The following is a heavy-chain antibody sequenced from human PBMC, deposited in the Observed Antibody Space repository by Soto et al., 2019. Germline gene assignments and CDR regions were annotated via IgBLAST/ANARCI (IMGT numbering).Heavy chain of an antibody. V-gene: IGHV4-59*01. D-gene: IGHD3-22*01. CDR2: IYYSGST. Sequence: PSVTLSLTCHLSSAAITRYHWSWIRQPPGKGLEWIGYIYYSGSTNYNPSLKSRVTISVDTSKNQFSLKLSSVTAADTAVYYCARGRGYYYFDYWGQGTLVPVS. J-gene: IGHJ4*02. CDR1: SAAITRYH. CDR3: ARGRGYYYFDY.